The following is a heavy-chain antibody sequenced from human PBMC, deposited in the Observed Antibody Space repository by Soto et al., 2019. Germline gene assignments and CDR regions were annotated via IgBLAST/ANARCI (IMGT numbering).Heavy chain of an antibody. V-gene: IGHV3-23*01. D-gene: IGHD2-15*01. J-gene: IGHJ4*02. CDR1: GFTFSSYA. CDR2: ISGSGGST. CDR3: AKGSIVVVVAATSTIDY. Sequence: GGSLRLSCAASGFTFSSYAMSWVRQAPGKGLEWVSAISGSGGSTYYADSVKGRFTISRDNSKNTLYLQMNSLRAGDTAVYYCAKGSIVVVVAATSTIDYWGQGTLVTVSS.